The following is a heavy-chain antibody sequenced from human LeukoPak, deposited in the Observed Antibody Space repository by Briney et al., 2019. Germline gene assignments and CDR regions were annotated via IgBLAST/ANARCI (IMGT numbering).Heavy chain of an antibody. CDR3: ARGALGYCSSTSCFATQFGA. J-gene: IGHJ5*02. V-gene: IGHV3-64*01. CDR2: ISSNGGST. CDR1: GFTFSSYA. D-gene: IGHD2-2*01. Sequence: GGSLRLSCAASGFTFSSYAMHWVRQAPGKGLEYVSAISSNGGSTYYANSVKGRFTISRDNSKNTLYLQMGSLRAEYMAVYYCARGALGYCSSTSCFATQFGAWGQGTLVTVSS.